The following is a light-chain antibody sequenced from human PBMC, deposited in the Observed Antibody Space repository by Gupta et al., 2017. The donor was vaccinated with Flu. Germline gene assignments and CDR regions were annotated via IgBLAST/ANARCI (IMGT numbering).Light chain of an antibody. CDR1: QSVLYSSNNKNY. Sequence: KSSQSVLYSSNNKNYLAWYQQKPGQPPKLLIYWASTRESGVPDRFSGSGSGTDFTLTISSLQAEDVAVYYCQQYYSTPPPTFGGGTKVEIK. J-gene: IGKJ4*01. V-gene: IGKV4-1*01. CDR2: WAS. CDR3: QQYYSTPPPT.